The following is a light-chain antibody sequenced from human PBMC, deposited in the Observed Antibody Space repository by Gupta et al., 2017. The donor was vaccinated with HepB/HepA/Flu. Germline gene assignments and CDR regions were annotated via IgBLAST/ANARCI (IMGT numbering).Light chain of an antibody. J-gene: IGKJ1*01. CDR2: GAS. CDR1: QSVSSSY. CDR3: QQYGSSPWT. V-gene: IGKV3-20*01. Sequence: EIVLTQSPDTLSLSPGERATLSCRASQSVSSSYLAWYRQKPGQAPRLLIFGASSRATGIPDRFSGRGSGTDFTLTISRLEPEDFAVYYCQQYGSSPWTFGLGSKVEIK.